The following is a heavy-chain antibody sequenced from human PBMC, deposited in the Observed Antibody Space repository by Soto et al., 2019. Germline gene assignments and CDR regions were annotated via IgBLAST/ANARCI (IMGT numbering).Heavy chain of an antibody. Sequence: QVQLQESGPGLVKPSETLSLTCTVSGGSIGSYSWSWIRQPPGKGLEWIGYVYKSGSLSYSPSLKRRVTISIDTSGNQFSLKLTSVTAADTAVYYCARCPLSTEYRHYYYMDVWGKGTTVTVSS. D-gene: IGHD2-2*01. CDR1: GGSIGSYS. V-gene: IGHV4-59*13. CDR2: VYKSGSL. J-gene: IGHJ6*03. CDR3: ARCPLSTEYRHYYYMDV.